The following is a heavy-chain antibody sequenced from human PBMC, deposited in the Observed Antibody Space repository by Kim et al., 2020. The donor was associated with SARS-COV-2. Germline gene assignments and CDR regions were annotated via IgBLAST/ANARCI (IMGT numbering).Heavy chain of an antibody. CDR3: ARLNGGDY. Sequence: YTGNTHYNPALKNRVTISVETSKNQFSLNLRSVTAADTAVYYCARLNGGDYWGQGTLVLVSS. CDR2: YTGNT. J-gene: IGHJ4*02. D-gene: IGHD2-8*01. V-gene: IGHV4-39*01.